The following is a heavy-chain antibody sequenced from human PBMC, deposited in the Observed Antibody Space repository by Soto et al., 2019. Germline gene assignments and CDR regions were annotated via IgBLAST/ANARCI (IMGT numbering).Heavy chain of an antibody. CDR3: SRDLSWGSNWYYYMDV. J-gene: IGHJ6*03. Sequence: EVQLVESGGGLVQPGGSLRLSCATSGFILSDCAMNWVRQAPGKGLKWVSYISSSSSVIDYADSVKGRFTVSRDNARNSLYIQMNSLRAEDTAVYYCSRDLSWGSNWYYYMDVWGKGTTVTVSS. CDR1: GFILSDCA. CDR2: ISSSSSVI. V-gene: IGHV3-48*01. D-gene: IGHD7-27*01.